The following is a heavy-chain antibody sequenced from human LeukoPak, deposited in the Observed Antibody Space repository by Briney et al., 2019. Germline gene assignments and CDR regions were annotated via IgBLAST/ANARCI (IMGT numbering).Heavy chain of an antibody. Sequence: SETLSPTCTVSGGSISSYYWCLIRQPPGKGLEWVGYIYYSGSTNYNPSLKSRVTISVDTPKNQFSLKLSSVTAADTAVYYCASLTMVRGVIYFDYWGQGTLVTVSS. D-gene: IGHD3-10*01. J-gene: IGHJ4*02. V-gene: IGHV4-59*01. CDR1: GGSISSYY. CDR2: IYYSGST. CDR3: ASLTMVRGVIYFDY.